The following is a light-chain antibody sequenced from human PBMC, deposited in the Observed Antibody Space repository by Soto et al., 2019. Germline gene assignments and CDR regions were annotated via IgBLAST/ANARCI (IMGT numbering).Light chain of an antibody. CDR1: QSVSSNY. Sequence: EIVLTQSPGTLSLSPGERATLSCRASQSVSSNYLAWYQQKPGQAPRLLIYGASSRATGIPDRFSGSGSGTDFTLTISRLEPEDCAVYYCQQYCSSSWTFGQGTKVEIK. CDR3: QQYCSSSWT. V-gene: IGKV3-20*01. J-gene: IGKJ1*01. CDR2: GAS.